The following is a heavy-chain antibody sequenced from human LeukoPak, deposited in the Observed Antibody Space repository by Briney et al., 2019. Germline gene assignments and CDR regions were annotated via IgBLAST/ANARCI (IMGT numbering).Heavy chain of an antibody. Sequence: SETLSLTCTVSGGSISSYYWSWIRQPPGKGLEWLGYTYYSGSTNYNPSLKSRVTISVDTSKNQFSLKLSSVTAADTAVYYCARATYYYGSGSYYFDYWGQGTLVTVSS. V-gene: IGHV4-59*01. CDR2: TYYSGST. D-gene: IGHD3-10*01. CDR1: GGSISSYY. J-gene: IGHJ4*02. CDR3: ARATYYYGSGSYYFDY.